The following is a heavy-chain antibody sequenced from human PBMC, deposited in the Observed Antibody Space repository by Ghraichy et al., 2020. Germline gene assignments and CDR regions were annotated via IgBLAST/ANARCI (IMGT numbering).Heavy chain of an antibody. V-gene: IGHV3-74*01. CDR3: ARVFPGSYYASSAFDI. J-gene: IGHJ3*02. Sequence: GESLNISCAASGFTFSSYWMHWVRQAPGKGLVWVSRINSDGSSTSYADSVKGRFTISRDNAKNTLYLQMNSLRAEDTAVYYCARVFPGSYYASSAFDIWGQGTMVTVSS. CDR1: GFTFSSYW. CDR2: INSDGSST. D-gene: IGHD1-26*01.